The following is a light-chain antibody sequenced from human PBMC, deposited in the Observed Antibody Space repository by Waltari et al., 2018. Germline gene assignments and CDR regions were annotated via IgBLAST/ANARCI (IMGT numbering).Light chain of an antibody. CDR1: QRVLNSSTNKNT. Sequence: DIVMTQSPDSLAVYLGARATITCKSSQRVLNSSTNKNTLAWYQQKPGQSPKLLIYWASTRESGVPDRFSGSGSGTAFTLTISSLQAEDVAIYYCQHYYRAPHTFGQGTKLEIK. CDR2: WAS. J-gene: IGKJ2*01. V-gene: IGKV4-1*01. CDR3: QHYYRAPHT.